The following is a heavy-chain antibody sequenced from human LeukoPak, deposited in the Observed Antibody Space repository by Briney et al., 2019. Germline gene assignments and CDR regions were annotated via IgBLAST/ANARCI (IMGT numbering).Heavy chain of an antibody. J-gene: IGHJ5*02. CDR2: IYYSGST. Sequence: SETLSLTCTVSGGSISTGTNYWGWIRQPPGKGLEWIGSIYYSGSTYYNSSLKSRVTISVDTSKKQFSLKVTSVTAADTAVCYCARHPASGWFGPWGQGTLVTVSS. V-gene: IGHV4-39*01. CDR1: GGSISTGTNY. CDR3: ARHPASGWFGP. D-gene: IGHD2-2*01.